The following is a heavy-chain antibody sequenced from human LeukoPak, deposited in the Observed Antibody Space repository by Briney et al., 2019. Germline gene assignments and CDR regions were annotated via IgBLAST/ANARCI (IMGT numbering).Heavy chain of an antibody. CDR1: GFTFSSYA. V-gene: IGHV3-23*01. D-gene: IGHD3-10*01. CDR2: ISGSGGST. Sequence: GGSLRLSCAASGFTFSSYAMSWVRQALGKGLEGGSAISGSGGSTYYADSVKGRFTISRDNSKNTLYLQMNSLRAEDTAVYYCAKDVLLWFGELLELDYWGQGTLVTVSS. J-gene: IGHJ4*02. CDR3: AKDVLLWFGELLELDY.